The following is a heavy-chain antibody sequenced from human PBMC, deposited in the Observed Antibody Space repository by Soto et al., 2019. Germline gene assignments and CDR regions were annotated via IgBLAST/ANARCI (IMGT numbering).Heavy chain of an antibody. V-gene: IGHV4-4*02. CDR3: ASVRGGYYYAMDV. D-gene: IGHD3-10*02. CDR1: GGSISSSNW. Sequence: QVQLQESGPGLVKPSGTLSLTCAVSGGSISSSNWWSWVRQPPGKGLEWIGEIYHSGSTNYNPSLTCRVTTSVGKSKTPFALKLSSVTAAATAAYYCASVRGGYYYAMDVWGQGTTVTVSS. J-gene: IGHJ6*02. CDR2: IYHSGST.